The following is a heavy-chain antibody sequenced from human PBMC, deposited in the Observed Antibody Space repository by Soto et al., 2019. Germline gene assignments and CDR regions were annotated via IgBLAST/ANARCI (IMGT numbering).Heavy chain of an antibody. Sequence: EVQLVESGGGLVQTGGSLRLSCAASGFTFSSYWMHWVRQAPGKGLEWVSRMTMDGNRISYVDSVKGRCTIGRDNAKNTFYMEMNSARVEDTAVYYCVRGDGDRYDGHGYLGRHWGQGSLVTVSS. CDR1: GFTFSSYW. CDR3: VRGDGDRYDGHGYLGRH. CDR2: MTMDGNRI. J-gene: IGHJ4*02. V-gene: IGHV3-74*01. D-gene: IGHD2-21*01.